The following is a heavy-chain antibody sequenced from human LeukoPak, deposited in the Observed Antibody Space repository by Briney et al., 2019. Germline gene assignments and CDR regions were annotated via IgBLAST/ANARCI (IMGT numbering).Heavy chain of an antibody. CDR2: ISGSGGST. J-gene: IGHJ4*02. D-gene: IGHD3-10*01. V-gene: IGHV3-23*01. CDR1: GFTFSGYA. CDR3: AKNIVKGDGSGRDY. Sequence: GGSLRLSCAASGFTFSGYAMSWVRQAPGKGLEWVSAISGSGGSTYYADSVKGRFTISRDNSKNTLYLQMNSLRAEDTAVYYCAKNIVKGDGSGRDYWGQGTLVTVSS.